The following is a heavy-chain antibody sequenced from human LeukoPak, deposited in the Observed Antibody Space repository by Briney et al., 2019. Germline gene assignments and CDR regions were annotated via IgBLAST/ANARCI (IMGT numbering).Heavy chain of an antibody. CDR2: IYHSGST. CDR1: GGSISGGGYS. V-gene: IGHV4-30-2*01. J-gene: IGHJ6*02. D-gene: IGHD2-2*01. CDR3: ARNRRRDIVVVPAAMHYYYYGMDV. Sequence: SETLSLTCAVSGGSISGGGYSWSWIRQPPGTGLEWIGYIYHSGSTNYNPSLKSRVTISVDTSKNQFSLKLSSVTAADTAVYYCARNRRRDIVVVPAAMHYYYYGMDVWGQGTTVTVSS.